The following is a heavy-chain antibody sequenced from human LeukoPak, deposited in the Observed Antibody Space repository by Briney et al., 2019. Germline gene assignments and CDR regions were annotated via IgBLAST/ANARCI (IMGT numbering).Heavy chain of an antibody. CDR2: INHNGNVN. J-gene: IGHJ6*02. Sequence: GGSLRLSCAASGFTFSSYWMNWARQAPGRGLEWVASINHNGNVNYYVDSVKGRFTISRDNAKNSLYLQMSNLRAEDTAVYFCARGGGLDVWGQGATVTVSS. V-gene: IGHV3-7*03. D-gene: IGHD3-16*01. CDR1: GFTFSSYW. CDR3: ARGGGLDV.